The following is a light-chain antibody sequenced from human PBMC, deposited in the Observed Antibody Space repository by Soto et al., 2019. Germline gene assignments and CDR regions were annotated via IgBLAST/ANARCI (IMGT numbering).Light chain of an antibody. J-gene: IGKJ2*01. CDR1: QSVLYSSNNKNY. Sequence: DIVMTQSPDSLAVSLGERATINRKSSQSVLYSSNNKNYLAWYRQKPGQPPKLIIYWASIRESGVPDRISGSGSGTDFTLTISSLQAEDVAVYYCQQYYSTPPYTFGQGTKLEIK. CDR2: WAS. V-gene: IGKV4-1*01. CDR3: QQYYSTPPYT.